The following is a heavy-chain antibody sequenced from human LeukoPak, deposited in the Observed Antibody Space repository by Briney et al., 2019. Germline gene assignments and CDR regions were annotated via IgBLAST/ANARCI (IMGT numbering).Heavy chain of an antibody. Sequence: PSETLSLTCTVSGGSISSYYWSWIRQPAGKGLEWIGRIYTSGSTNYNPSLKSRVTMSVDTSKNQFSLKLSSVTAADTAVYYCAREAYYYGSGSYFDAFDIWGQGTMVTVSS. CDR3: AREAYYYGSGSYFDAFDI. CDR1: GGSISSYY. D-gene: IGHD3-10*01. V-gene: IGHV4-4*07. J-gene: IGHJ3*02. CDR2: IYTSGST.